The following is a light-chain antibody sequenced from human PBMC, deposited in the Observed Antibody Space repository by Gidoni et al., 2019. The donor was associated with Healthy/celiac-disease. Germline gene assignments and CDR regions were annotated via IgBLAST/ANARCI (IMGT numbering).Light chain of an antibody. CDR3: QQSYSTPVS. CDR1: QSISSY. CDR2: AAS. J-gene: IGKJ2*03. Sequence: NQMNPSPSSLSASVGDRVTITCRASQSISSYLNWYQQKPGKAPKLLIYAASSLQSGVPSRFSGSGSGTDFTLTISSLQPEDFATYYCQQSYSTPVSFGQGTKLEIK. V-gene: IGKV1-39*01.